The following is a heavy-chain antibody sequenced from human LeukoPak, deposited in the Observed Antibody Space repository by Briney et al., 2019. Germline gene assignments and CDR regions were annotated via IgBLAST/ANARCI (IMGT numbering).Heavy chain of an antibody. J-gene: IGHJ6*02. V-gene: IGHV3-33*01. D-gene: IGHD1-26*01. Sequence: PGRSLRLSCAASGFTFSSYGMHWVRQAPGKGLEGVAVIWYDGSNKYYADSVKGRFTISRDNSKNTLYLQMNSLRAEDAAVYYCARVRNSGKPDYYYYGMDVWGQGTTVTVSS. CDR3: ARVRNSGKPDYYYYGMDV. CDR1: GFTFSSYG. CDR2: IWYDGSNK.